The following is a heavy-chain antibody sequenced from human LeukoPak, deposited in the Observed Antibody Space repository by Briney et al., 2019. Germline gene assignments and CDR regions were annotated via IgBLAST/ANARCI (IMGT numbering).Heavy chain of an antibody. CDR2: ISSSGTTK. V-gene: IGHV3-48*03. Sequence: GGSLRLSCASSGFTFSNYEMNWVRQAPGKGLEWVSYISSSGTTKYYADSVKGRFTISRDNAKNSLYLQMNSLRVEDTAVYYCATYGSPSYWGQGTLVTFSP. CDR3: ATYGSPSY. D-gene: IGHD3-10*01. J-gene: IGHJ4*02. CDR1: GFTFSNYE.